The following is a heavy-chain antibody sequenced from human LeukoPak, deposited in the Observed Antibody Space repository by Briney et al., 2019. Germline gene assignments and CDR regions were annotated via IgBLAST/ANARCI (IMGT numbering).Heavy chain of an antibody. D-gene: IGHD2-15*01. CDR3: ARDSGIRYCSGGSCYGDNWFDP. CDR1: GYTFTSCG. J-gene: IGHJ5*02. V-gene: IGHV1-18*01. Sequence: ASVKVSCKASGYTFTSCGISWVRQAPGQGLEWMGWISAYNGNTNYAQKLQGRVTMTTDTSTSTAYMELRSLRSDDTAVYYCARDSGIRYCSGGSCYGDNWFDPWGQGTLVTVSS. CDR2: ISAYNGNT.